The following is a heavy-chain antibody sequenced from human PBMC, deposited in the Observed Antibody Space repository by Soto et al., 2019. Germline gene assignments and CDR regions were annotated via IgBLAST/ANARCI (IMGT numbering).Heavy chain of an antibody. CDR1: GGSISSGGYS. J-gene: IGHJ4*02. CDR2: IYHSRST. V-gene: IGHV4-30-2*01. CDR3: AGGPGVARNY. D-gene: IGHD5-12*01. Sequence: QLQLQESGSGLVKPSQTLSLTCAVSGGSISSGGYSWSWLRQPPGKGLEWIGYIYHSRSTYYNPSRKSRVTISVDRFKNQFSLKLGSVTAADTAVYYCAGGPGVARNYWGQGTLVTVSS.